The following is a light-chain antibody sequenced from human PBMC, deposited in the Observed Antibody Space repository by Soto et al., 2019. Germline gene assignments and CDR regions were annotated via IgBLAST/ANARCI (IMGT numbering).Light chain of an antibody. V-gene: IGKV2-28*01. Sequence: DIVMTQSALSLSVTPGEPASISCRSSQSLLHSNGYNYLDWYLQKPGQSPQILIYFVSNRASGVPDRFIGIGSGTDFTLKISRVEPEDFGVYYCMQALQTRTFGQGTKVDIK. J-gene: IGKJ1*01. CDR2: FVS. CDR1: QSLLHSNGYNY. CDR3: MQALQTRT.